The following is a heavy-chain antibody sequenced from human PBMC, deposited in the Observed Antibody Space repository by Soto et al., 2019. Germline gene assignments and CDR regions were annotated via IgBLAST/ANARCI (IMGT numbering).Heavy chain of an antibody. CDR1: GGSISSYY. Sequence: SETLSLTCTVSGGSISSYYWSWIRQPPGKGLEWIGYIYYSGSTNYNPSLKSRVTISVDTSKNQFSLKLSSVTAADTAVYYCARLAVAGIDYWGQGTLVTVSS. CDR2: IYYSGST. CDR3: ARLAVAGIDY. J-gene: IGHJ4*02. V-gene: IGHV4-59*01. D-gene: IGHD6-19*01.